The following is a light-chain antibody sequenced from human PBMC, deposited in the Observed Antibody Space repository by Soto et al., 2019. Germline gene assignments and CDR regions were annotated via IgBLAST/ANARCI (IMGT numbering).Light chain of an antibody. J-gene: IGLJ2*01. CDR3: SSYTSSSTVV. CDR1: TSDVGAYNY. CDR2: EVS. V-gene: IGLV2-14*01. Sequence: QSALTQPASVSGSPGQSITISCTGSTSDVGAYNYVSWYKHHPGQAPQLMIYEVSNRPSGVSNRFSGSKFGNTASLTISGLQAEDEADYYCSSYTSSSTVVFGGGTKVTVL.